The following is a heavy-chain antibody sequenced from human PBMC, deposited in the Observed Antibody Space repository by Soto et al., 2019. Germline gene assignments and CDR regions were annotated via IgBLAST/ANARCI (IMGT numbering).Heavy chain of an antibody. D-gene: IGHD6-13*01. CDR3: ARGSSRWDY. CDR1: GGSISNHY. J-gene: IGHJ4*02. Sequence: PSETLSLTCSVSGGSISNHYWNWIRQPAGKGLEWIGRFSTSGNTNYNPSLKSRVTMSVDTSKKQFSLKLSSVTAADTAVYYCARGSSRWDYWGQGTLVTVSS. V-gene: IGHV4-4*07. CDR2: FSTSGNT.